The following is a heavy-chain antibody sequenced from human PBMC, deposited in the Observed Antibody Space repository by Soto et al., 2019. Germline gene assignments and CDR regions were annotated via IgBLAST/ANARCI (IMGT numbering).Heavy chain of an antibody. CDR2: IGGSGGST. CDR1: GFTFSSYA. D-gene: IGHD3-3*01. J-gene: IGHJ4*02. Sequence: PVGSLRLSCAASGFTFSSYAMSWVRQAPGKGLEWVSAIGGSGGSTYYADSVKGRFTISRDNSKNTLYLQMNSLRAEDTAVYYCAKDQGPDGIFGVVTPVDYWSQGTLVTVSS. V-gene: IGHV3-23*01. CDR3: AKDQGPDGIFGVVTPVDY.